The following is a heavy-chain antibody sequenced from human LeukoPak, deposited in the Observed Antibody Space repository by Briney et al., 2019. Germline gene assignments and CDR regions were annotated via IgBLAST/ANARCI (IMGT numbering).Heavy chain of an antibody. Sequence: GGSLRLSCAASGFTFSSYAMHWVRQAPGKGLEWVAVISYDGSNKYYEHTVNGGFTTFRDNSKNTVHLQMNSMRDEGAAVYYCARENVPGYFDYWGQGTLVTVSS. CDR3: ARENVPGYFDY. CDR2: ISYDGSNK. J-gene: IGHJ4*02. V-gene: IGHV3-30*04. D-gene: IGHD3-10*01. CDR1: GFTFSSYA.